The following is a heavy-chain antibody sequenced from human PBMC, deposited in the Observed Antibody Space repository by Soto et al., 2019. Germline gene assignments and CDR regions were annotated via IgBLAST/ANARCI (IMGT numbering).Heavy chain of an antibody. CDR3: ARAGRGYSGYDSDYYYYMDV. D-gene: IGHD5-12*01. V-gene: IGHV6-1*01. CDR2: TYYRSKWYN. J-gene: IGHJ6*03. Sequence: PSQTLSLTCAISGDSVSSNSAAWNWIRQSPSRGLEWLGRTYYRSKWYNDYAVSVKSRITINPDASKNQFSLQLNSVTPEDTAVYYCARAGRGYSGYDSDYYYYMDVWGKGTTVTVS. CDR1: GDSVSSNSAA.